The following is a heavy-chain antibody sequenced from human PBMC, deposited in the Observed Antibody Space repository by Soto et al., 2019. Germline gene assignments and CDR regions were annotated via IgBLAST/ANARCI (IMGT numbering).Heavy chain of an antibody. CDR1: GFTFSSYA. D-gene: IGHD3-10*01. V-gene: IGHV3-23*01. CDR3: AKVIWYYGSGSYYNSYYYYYGMDV. CDR2: ISGSGGST. Sequence: PGGSLRLSCAASGFTFSSYAMSWVRQAPGKGLEWVSAISGSGGSTYYADSVKGRFTISRDNSKNTLYLQTNSLRAEDTAVYYCAKVIWYYGSGSYYNSYYYYYGMDVWGQGTTVTVSS. J-gene: IGHJ6*02.